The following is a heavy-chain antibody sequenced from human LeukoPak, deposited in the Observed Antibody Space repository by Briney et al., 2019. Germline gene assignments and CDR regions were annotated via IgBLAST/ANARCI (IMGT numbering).Heavy chain of an antibody. Sequence: PGGSLRLSCAASGFTFSSYEMNWVGQAPGKGLEGVSYISSSGSTIYYADSVKGRFTISRDKAKNSLNLQMNSLRAEDTAVYYCARDGATVTKGRGNYFDCWGQGTLVTVSS. D-gene: IGHD4-17*01. CDR2: ISSSGSTI. V-gene: IGHV3-48*03. CDR3: ARDGATVTKGRGNYFDC. CDR1: GFTFSSYE. J-gene: IGHJ4*02.